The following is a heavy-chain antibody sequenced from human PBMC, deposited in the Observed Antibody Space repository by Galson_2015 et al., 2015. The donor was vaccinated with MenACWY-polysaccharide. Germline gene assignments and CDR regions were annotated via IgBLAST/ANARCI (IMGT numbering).Heavy chain of an antibody. J-gene: IGHJ6*03. CDR3: ARAHSNYGYYYYMYV. V-gene: IGHV1-8*01. CDR2: MNPNSGNT. CDR1: GYTFTSYD. Sequence: SVKVSCKASGYTFTSYDINWVRQATGQGLEWMGWMNPNSGNTGYAQKFQGRVTMTRNTSISTAYMELSSLRSEDTAVYYCARAHSNYGYYYYMYVWGKGTTVTVSS. D-gene: IGHD4-11*01.